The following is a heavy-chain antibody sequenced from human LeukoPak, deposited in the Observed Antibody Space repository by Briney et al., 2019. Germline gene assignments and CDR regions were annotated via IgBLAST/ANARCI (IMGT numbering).Heavy chain of an antibody. Sequence: GGSLRLSCAASGFTFDDYAMHWVRQAPGKGLEWVSGISWNSGSIGYADSVKGRFTISRDNAKNSLYLQMNSLGAEDTALYYCAKDMRYSSSWYDFDYWGQGTLVTVSS. V-gene: IGHV3-9*01. CDR1: GFTFDDYA. J-gene: IGHJ4*02. D-gene: IGHD6-13*01. CDR3: AKDMRYSSSWYDFDY. CDR2: ISWNSGSI.